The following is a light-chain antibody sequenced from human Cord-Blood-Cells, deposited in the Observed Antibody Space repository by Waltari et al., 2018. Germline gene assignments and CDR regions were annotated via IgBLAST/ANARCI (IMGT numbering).Light chain of an antibody. V-gene: IGLV2-23*03. J-gene: IGLJ2*01. CDR3: CSYAGSSTFV. CDR1: PRDVWGYKL. CDR2: EGS. Sequence: CALTHPAPVSGSLGQWLTLSCTVTPRDVWGYKLFSWYQKHPGKAPKLMIYEGSKRPSGVSNRFSGSKSGNTASLTISGLQAEDEADYYCCSYAGSSTFVFGGGTKLTVL.